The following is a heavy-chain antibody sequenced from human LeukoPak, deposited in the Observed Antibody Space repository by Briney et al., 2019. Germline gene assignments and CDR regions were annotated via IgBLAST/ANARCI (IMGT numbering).Heavy chain of an antibody. Sequence: GGSLRLSCAASGFTFSSYGMHWVRQAPGKGLEWVAFIRYDGSNKYYADAVKGRFTICRDNSKNTLYLQMNSMRAEDTDVYYCAKVRVRGYRSSSSADYFDYWGQGTLVTVS. CDR3: AKVRVRGYRSSSSADYFDY. CDR2: IRYDGSNK. J-gene: IGHJ4*02. D-gene: IGHD6-6*01. CDR1: GFTFSSYG. V-gene: IGHV3-30*02.